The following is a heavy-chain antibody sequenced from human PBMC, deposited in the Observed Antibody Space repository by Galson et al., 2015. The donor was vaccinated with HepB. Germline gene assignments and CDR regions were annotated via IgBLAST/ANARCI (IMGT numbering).Heavy chain of an antibody. Sequence: SLRLSCAASGFTFSSFAMHWVRQAPGKGLEWVATISYDGSNKYYADSVKGRFTISRDKSKNTLCLQMNSLRAEDTAVYYCARPYCSGGSCYFDYWGQGTLVTVSS. CDR1: GFTFSSFA. CDR2: ISYDGSNK. D-gene: IGHD2-15*01. CDR3: ARPYCSGGSCYFDY. V-gene: IGHV3-30-3*01. J-gene: IGHJ4*02.